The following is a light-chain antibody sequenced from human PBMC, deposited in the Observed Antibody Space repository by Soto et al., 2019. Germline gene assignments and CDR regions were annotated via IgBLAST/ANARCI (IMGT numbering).Light chain of an antibody. CDR3: LQYDDWHRT. Sequence: EIVLTQSPATLSVSPGDRATLSCRASQSVNSNLAWYHLKPGQAPRLLIYGASIRAAGVPARFSGSGSGTDFTLTISSLQSEDFAVYYCLQYDDWHRTFGQGTKVDIK. CDR2: GAS. CDR1: QSVNSN. J-gene: IGKJ1*01. V-gene: IGKV3-15*01.